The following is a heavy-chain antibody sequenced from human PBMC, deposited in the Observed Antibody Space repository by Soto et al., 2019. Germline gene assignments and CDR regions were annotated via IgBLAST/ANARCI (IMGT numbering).Heavy chain of an antibody. V-gene: IGHV3-23*01. J-gene: IGHJ4*02. CDR1: GFTFSSYS. Sequence: GGSLRLSCAASGFTFSSYSMSWVRQAPGKGLEWVSAISGSGGSTYYADSVKGRFTISRDNSKNTLYLQMNSLRAEDTAVYYFAKDPPSYGGSSPSFDYGGQGTLVTVSS. CDR2: ISGSGGST. D-gene: IGHD5-18*01. CDR3: AKDPPSYGGSSPSFDY.